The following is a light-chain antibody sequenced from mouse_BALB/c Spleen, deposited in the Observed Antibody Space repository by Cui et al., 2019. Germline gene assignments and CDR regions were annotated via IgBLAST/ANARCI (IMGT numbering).Light chain of an antibody. CDR1: SSVSY. J-gene: IGKJ1*01. V-gene: IGKV4-80*01. CDR2: STS. Sequence: QIVLTQSPAIISASLGEEITLTCSASSSVSYMHWYQQKSGTSPKILIYSTSNLASGVPSRFSGSGSGTFYSLTSSSVEAEDAADYYCHQWSSYPWTFGGGTKLEIK. CDR3: HQWSSYPWT.